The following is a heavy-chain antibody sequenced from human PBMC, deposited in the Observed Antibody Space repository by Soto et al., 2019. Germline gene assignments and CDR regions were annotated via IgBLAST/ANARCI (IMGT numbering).Heavy chain of an antibody. Sequence: SVKVSCKASGGTFSSYAISWVRQAPGQGLEWMGGIIPLFGTTNLAQKFQDRVTITADESTSTAYMEVSSLRSEDTAIYYCARGPPEYSSTWRYYFDRWGQGTLVTVSS. V-gene: IGHV1-69*13. CDR1: GGTFSSYA. J-gene: IGHJ4*01. CDR3: ARGPPEYSSTWRYYFDR. D-gene: IGHD6-13*01. CDR2: IIPLFGTT.